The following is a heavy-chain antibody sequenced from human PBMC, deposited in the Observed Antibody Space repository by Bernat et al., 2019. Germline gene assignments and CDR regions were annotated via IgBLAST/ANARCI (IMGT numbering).Heavy chain of an antibody. Sequence: QVQLVESGGGVVQPGRSLRLPCAASGFTFSSYAMHWVRQAPGRGLEWVAVISYDGSNKYYADSVKGRFTISRDNSKNTLYLQMNSLRAEDTAVYYCAREAISQWLVGAFDIWGQGTMVTVSS. CDR2: ISYDGSNK. J-gene: IGHJ3*02. CDR3: AREAISQWLVGAFDI. V-gene: IGHV3-30*01. D-gene: IGHD6-19*01. CDR1: GFTFSSYA.